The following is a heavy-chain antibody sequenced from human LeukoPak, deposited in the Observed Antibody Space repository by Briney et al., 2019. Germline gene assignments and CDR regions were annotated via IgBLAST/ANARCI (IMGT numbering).Heavy chain of an antibody. CDR2: INHSGST. CDR3: ARVTYYDILTGHLKAFDI. CDR1: GGSFSGYY. J-gene: IGHJ3*02. Sequence: SETLSLSFSVHGGSFSGYYCSWIRQPPRKGLDWIGGINHSGSTNYNPSLKSRVTISVDTSKNQFSLKLSSVTAADTAVYYCARVTYYDILTGHLKAFDIWGQGTMVTVSS. V-gene: IGHV4-34*01. D-gene: IGHD3-9*01.